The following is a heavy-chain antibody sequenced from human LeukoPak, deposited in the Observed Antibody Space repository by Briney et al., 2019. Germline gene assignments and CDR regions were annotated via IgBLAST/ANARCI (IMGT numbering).Heavy chain of an antibody. Sequence: PGGSLRLSCAATGFTFRSHAMNWVRQAPGEGLEWVSGIGGSGGRTYYADSVTGRFTISRDNSKNTVYLQMNSLRAADTAVYYCARGRIAVALYYGMDVWGHGTTVTVSS. D-gene: IGHD6-19*01. CDR3: ARGRIAVALYYGMDV. CDR1: GFTFRSHA. J-gene: IGHJ6*02. V-gene: IGHV3-23*01. CDR2: IGGSGGRT.